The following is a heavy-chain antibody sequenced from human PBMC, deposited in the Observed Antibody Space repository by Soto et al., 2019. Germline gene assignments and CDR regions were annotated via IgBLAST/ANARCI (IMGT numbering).Heavy chain of an antibody. Sequence: QVQLVQSGAEVKKPGSSVKVSCKASGGTFSSYTISWVRQAPGQGLEWMGRIIPILGIANYAQKFQGRVTITADHTTGTDYMELSSLIPEDTAVYDCARQEWSGNWKDPFDFDYWGQGTLVTVSS. J-gene: IGHJ4*02. CDR1: GGTFSSYT. V-gene: IGHV1-69*02. D-gene: IGHD1-1*01. CDR3: ARQEWSGNWKDPFDFDY. CDR2: IIPILGIA.